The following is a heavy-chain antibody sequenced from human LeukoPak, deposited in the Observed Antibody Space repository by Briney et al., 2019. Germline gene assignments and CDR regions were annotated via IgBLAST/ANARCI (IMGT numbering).Heavy chain of an antibody. D-gene: IGHD3-10*01. Sequence: PSETLSLTCTVSGGSISSGSYYWSWIWQPAGKGLEWIGRIYTSGSTNYNPSLKSRVTISVDTSKNQFSLKLSSVTAADTAVYYCARERYGSSGSLYRGQGTLVTVSS. CDR1: GGSISSGSYY. J-gene: IGHJ4*02. V-gene: IGHV4-61*02. CDR2: IYTSGST. CDR3: ARERYGSSGSLY.